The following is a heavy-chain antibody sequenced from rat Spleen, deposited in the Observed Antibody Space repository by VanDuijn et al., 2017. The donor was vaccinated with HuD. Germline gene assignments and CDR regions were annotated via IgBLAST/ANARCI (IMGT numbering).Heavy chain of an antibody. CDR2: IIYDDTT. CDR3: ARDISFDY. CDR1: GFTFSDYG. Sequence: EVQLVESGGGLVQPGRSLKLSCAASGFTFSDYGMAWVRQAPKKGLEWVATIIYDDTTYYPDSVKGRFTFSRDNAKSTLYLQMNSLRSEDTATYYCARDISFDYWGQGVMVTVSS. J-gene: IGHJ2*01. V-gene: IGHV5-17*01. D-gene: IGHD4-6*01.